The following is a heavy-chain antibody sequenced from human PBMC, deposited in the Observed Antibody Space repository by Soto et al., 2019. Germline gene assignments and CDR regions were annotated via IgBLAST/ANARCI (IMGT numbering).Heavy chain of an antibody. Sequence: QGQLLQSGDEVKTPGASVRVSCRASGYPFTSYGISWVRQAPGQGLEWVAWISAYNGKRDTAQKFQGRVTMTLDTSTDTAHMELGDLTSADTAVYYCARGRIVASIHDAFEIWGQVTKVTVSS. CDR1: GYPFTSYG. J-gene: IGHJ3*02. D-gene: IGHD5-12*01. V-gene: IGHV1-18*01. CDR3: ARGRIVASIHDAFEI. CDR2: ISAYNGKR.